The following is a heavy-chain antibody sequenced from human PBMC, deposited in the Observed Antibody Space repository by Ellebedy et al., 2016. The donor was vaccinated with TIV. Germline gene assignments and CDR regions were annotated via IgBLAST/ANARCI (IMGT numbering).Heavy chain of an antibody. CDR2: IKQDGSEK. V-gene: IGHV3-7*01. CDR3: AASNYGDY. Sequence: GESLKISCAASGFTFSSYWMSWVRQAPGKGLEWVANIKQDGSEKYYVDSVKGRFTISRDNAKNSLYLQMNSLRAEDTAVYYCAASNYGDYWGQGTLVTVSS. CDR1: GFTFSSYW. D-gene: IGHD2-2*01. J-gene: IGHJ4*02.